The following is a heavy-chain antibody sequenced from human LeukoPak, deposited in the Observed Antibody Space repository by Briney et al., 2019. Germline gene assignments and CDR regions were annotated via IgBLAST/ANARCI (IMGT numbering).Heavy chain of an antibody. Sequence: PSETLSLTCTVSGGSISSGVYYWSWIRQHPGKGLEWIGYIYYSGSTYYNPSLKSRVTISVDTSKNQFSLQLSSVTAADTAVYYCARDRTDSSSWTPFDYCGQGTLVTVSS. D-gene: IGHD6-13*01. CDR1: GGSISSGVYY. CDR2: IYYSGST. J-gene: IGHJ4*02. V-gene: IGHV4-31*03. CDR3: ARDRTDSSSWTPFDY.